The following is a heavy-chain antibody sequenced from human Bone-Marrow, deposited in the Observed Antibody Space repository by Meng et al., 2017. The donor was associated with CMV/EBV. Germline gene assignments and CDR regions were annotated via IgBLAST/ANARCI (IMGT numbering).Heavy chain of an antibody. CDR2: ISWNSGSI. J-gene: IGHJ6*02. CDR1: GFTFSSYA. V-gene: IGHV3-9*01. CDR3: AREDSSSWFYYYYGMDV. Sequence: GGSLRLSCAASGFTFSSYAMHWVRQAPGKGLEWVSGISWNSGSIGYADSVKGRFTISRDNSKNTLYLQMNSLRAEDTAVYYCAREDSSSWFYYYYGMDVWGQGTTVTVSS. D-gene: IGHD6-13*01.